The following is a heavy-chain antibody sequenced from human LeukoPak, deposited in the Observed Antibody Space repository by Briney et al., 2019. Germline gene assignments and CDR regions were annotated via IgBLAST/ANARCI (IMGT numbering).Heavy chain of an antibody. J-gene: IGHJ6*03. V-gene: IGHV3-53*01. CDR3: ARRPYYYYYYMDV. D-gene: IGHD6-6*01. CDR2: IYSGGST. Sequence: GGSLRLSCAASGFTVSSNYMSWVRQAPGKGLEWVSVIYSGGSTYYADSVKGRFTISRDNSKNTLYLQMNSLRAEDTAVYYCARRPYYYYYYMDVWGKGTTVTVPS. CDR1: GFTVSSNY.